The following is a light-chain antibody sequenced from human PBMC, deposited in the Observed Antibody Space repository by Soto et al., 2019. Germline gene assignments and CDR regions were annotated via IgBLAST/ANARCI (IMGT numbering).Light chain of an antibody. J-gene: IGKJ1*01. V-gene: IGKV1-27*01. CDR1: QGISNY. Sequence: DIQMTQSPSSLSASVGDRVTITCRASQGISNYLAWYQQKPGKVPKLLIYAASTLQSGVPSRFSGSGSGTDFTLIISSLQPEDVATSYCQKYNSAPRAFGQGTKVEIK. CDR2: AAS. CDR3: QKYNSAPRA.